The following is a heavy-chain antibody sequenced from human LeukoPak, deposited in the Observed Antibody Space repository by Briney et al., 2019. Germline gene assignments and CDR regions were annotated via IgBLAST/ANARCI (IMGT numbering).Heavy chain of an antibody. CDR2: IILILGIA. CDR1: GGTFSSYA. J-gene: IGHJ5*02. V-gene: IGHV1-69*04. CDR3: ARDPEYYYDSSGYYNWFDP. Sequence: SVKVSCKASGGTFSSYAISWVRQAPGQGLEWMGRIILILGIANYAQKFQGRVTITADKSTSTAYMELSSLRSEDTAVYYCARDPEYYYDSSGYYNWFDPWGQGTLVTVSS. D-gene: IGHD3-22*01.